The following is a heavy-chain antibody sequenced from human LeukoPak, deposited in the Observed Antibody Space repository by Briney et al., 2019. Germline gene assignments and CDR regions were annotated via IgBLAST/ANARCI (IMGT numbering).Heavy chain of an antibody. CDR2: ISGSGGST. Sequence: PGGSLRLSCAASGFTFSSYAMSWVRQAPGKGLEWVSAISGSGGSTYYADSVKGRFTISRDNSKNTLYLQMNSLRAEDTAVYYCAKGGYSSDWYGLNDAFDIWGQGTMVTVSS. CDR1: GFTFSSYA. V-gene: IGHV3-23*01. J-gene: IGHJ3*02. CDR3: AKGGYSSDWYGLNDAFDI. D-gene: IGHD6-19*01.